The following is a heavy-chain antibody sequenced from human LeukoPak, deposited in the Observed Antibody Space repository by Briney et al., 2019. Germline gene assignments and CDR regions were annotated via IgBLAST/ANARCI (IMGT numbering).Heavy chain of an antibody. D-gene: IGHD2-2*01. CDR1: GFTFNTYG. Sequence: GGSLRLSCVGSGFTFNTYGMHWVRQAPGKGLEWVAGIPKDGSSKDYADSVKGRFTNSRDNSKNTMYLKMNSLRVEDTAVYYCAKAAYCTSTSCHFSGYAQRPLDSWGQGTLVTVSS. CDR2: IPKDGSSK. J-gene: IGHJ4*02. V-gene: IGHV3-30*18. CDR3: AKAAYCTSTSCHFSGYAQRPLDS.